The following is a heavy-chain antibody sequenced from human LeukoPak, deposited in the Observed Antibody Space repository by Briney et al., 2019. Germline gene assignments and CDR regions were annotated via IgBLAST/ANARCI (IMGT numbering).Heavy chain of an antibody. V-gene: IGHV4-59*01. J-gene: IGHJ3*02. Sequence: SETLSLTCTVSGDSINSYYWSWIRQPPGKGLEWIGYIYYSGSTNYNPSLKSRVTISADTSKNQLSLKLSSVTAADTAVYYCARTGGPTYKSSWFIWGQGTMVTVSS. D-gene: IGHD6-13*01. CDR2: IYYSGST. CDR3: ARTGGPTYKSSWFI. CDR1: GDSINSYY.